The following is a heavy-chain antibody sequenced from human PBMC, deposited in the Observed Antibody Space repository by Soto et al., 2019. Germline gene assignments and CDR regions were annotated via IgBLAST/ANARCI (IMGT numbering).Heavy chain of an antibody. V-gene: IGHV5-10-1*01. J-gene: IGHJ5*02. CDR3: ARHVVATINWFDP. CDR1: GYSFTSYW. CDR2: IDPSDSYT. Sequence: PGESLKISCKGSGYSFTSYWISWVRRMPGKGLEWMGRIDPSDSYTNYSPSFQGHVTISADKSISTAYLQWSSLKASDTAMYYCARHVVATINWFDPWGQGTLVTVSS. D-gene: IGHD5-12*01.